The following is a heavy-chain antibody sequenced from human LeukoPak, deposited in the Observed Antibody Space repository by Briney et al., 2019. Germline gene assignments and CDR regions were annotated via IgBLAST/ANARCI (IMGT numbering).Heavy chain of an antibody. CDR1: GFTFSSYG. J-gene: IGHJ6*04. Sequence: PGGSLRLSCAASGFTFSSYGMHWVRQAPGKGLEWVAVISYDGSNKYYADSVKGRFTISRDNSKNTLYLQMNSLRAEDTAVYYCAKEAWLVAAPLDVWGKGTTVTVSS. CDR3: AKEAWLVAAPLDV. V-gene: IGHV3-30*18. D-gene: IGHD6-19*01. CDR2: ISYDGSNK.